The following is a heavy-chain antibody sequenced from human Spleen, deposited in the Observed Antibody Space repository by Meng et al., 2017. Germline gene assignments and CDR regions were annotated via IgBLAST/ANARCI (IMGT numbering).Heavy chain of an antibody. CDR3: ARARQTAMVVDY. CDR2: INHSGST. CDR1: GGSFSGYY. D-gene: IGHD5-18*01. V-gene: IGHV4-34*01. J-gene: IGHJ4*02. Sequence: QLQSQQLGAGLLTPSETLSLTCAVYGGSFSGYYWSWIRQPPGKGLEWIGEINHSGSTNYNPSLKSRVTISVDTSKNQFSLKLSSVTAADTAVYYCARARQTAMVVDYWGQGTLVTVSS.